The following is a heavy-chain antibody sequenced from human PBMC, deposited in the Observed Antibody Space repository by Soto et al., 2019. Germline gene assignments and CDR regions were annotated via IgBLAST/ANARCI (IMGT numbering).Heavy chain of an antibody. CDR1: RYTFTCYY. CDR2: INPNSGGT. J-gene: IGHJ6*02. D-gene: IGHD3-16*01. Sequence: ASLKVSYTASRYTFTCYYMHWVRQAPGQGLEWMGWINPNSGGTNYAQKFQGRVTMTRDTSISTAYMGLSRLRSDDTAVYYCARDRLKGVPYYYYGMDVWGQGTTVTVSS. V-gene: IGHV1-2*02. CDR3: ARDRLKGVPYYYYGMDV.